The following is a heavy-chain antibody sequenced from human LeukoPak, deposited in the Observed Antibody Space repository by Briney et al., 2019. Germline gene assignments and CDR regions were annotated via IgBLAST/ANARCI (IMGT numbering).Heavy chain of an antibody. Sequence: GGSLRLSCAASGFTFSSYAMSWVRHAPGKGLEWVSGIGNSDGRTYYADSVKGRLTISRDNAKNSLYLQMNSLRAEDTAVYYCARDYYGSGGYPNWGQGTLVTVSS. V-gene: IGHV3-23*01. CDR1: GFTFSSYA. J-gene: IGHJ4*02. CDR3: ARDYYGSGGYPN. D-gene: IGHD3-10*01. CDR2: IGNSDGRT.